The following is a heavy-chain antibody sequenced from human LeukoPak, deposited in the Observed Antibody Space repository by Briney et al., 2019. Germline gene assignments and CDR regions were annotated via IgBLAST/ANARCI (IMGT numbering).Heavy chain of an antibody. J-gene: IGHJ6*02. Sequence: PSETLSLTCTVSGGSISSSNWWSWVRQPPGKGLEWIGEIYHSGSTNYNPSLKSRVTISVDKSKNQFSLKLSSVTAADTAVYYCARGVYDILTGYHYGMDVWGQGTTVTVSS. CDR2: IYHSGST. V-gene: IGHV4-4*02. CDR3: ARGVYDILTGYHYGMDV. D-gene: IGHD3-9*01. CDR1: GGSISSSNW.